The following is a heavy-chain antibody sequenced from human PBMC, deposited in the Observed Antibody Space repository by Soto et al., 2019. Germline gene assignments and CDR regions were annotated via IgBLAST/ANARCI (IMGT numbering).Heavy chain of an antibody. CDR1: GYIFVNYG. D-gene: IGHD3-16*01. CDR2: ISPYTGNT. Sequence: QVQLVQSGDEVKKPGASVKVSCKASGYIFVNYGIAWVRQAPRQRLEWMGWISPYTGNTHSASKVQGRLTMTTDTSTSTAYMDLGSLTSDDTAVYFCVMVDNYVTPTPQDVWGQGTTVTVSS. V-gene: IGHV1-18*01. J-gene: IGHJ6*02. CDR3: VMVDNYVTPTPQDV.